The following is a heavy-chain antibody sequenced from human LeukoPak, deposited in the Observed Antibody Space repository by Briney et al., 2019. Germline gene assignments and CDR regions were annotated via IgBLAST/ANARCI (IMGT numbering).Heavy chain of an antibody. CDR1: GYTFTSYG. V-gene: IGHV1-18*01. CDR2: ISAYNGNT. CDR3: AIDYYDSSGYFNCCAFDI. D-gene: IGHD3-22*01. Sequence: ASVKVSCKASGYTFTSYGISWVRQAPGQGLEWMGWISAYNGNTNYAQKLQGRVTMTTDTSTSTAYMELRSLRSDDTAVYYCAIDYYDSSGYFNCCAFDIWGQGTMVTVSS. J-gene: IGHJ3*02.